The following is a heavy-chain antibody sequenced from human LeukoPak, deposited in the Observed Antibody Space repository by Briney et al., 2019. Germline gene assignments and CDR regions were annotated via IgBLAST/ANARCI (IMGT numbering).Heavy chain of an antibody. V-gene: IGHV3-7*03. CDR3: ARDIWRYCSSTSCPGAFDI. CDR2: IKQDGSEK. Sequence: GGSLRLSCAASGFTFSSYTFTWVRQAPGKGLEWVANIKQDGSEKYYVDSVKGRFTISRDNAKNSLYLQMNSLRAEDTAVYYCARDIWRYCSSTSCPGAFDIWGQGTMVTVSS. CDR1: GFTFSSYT. J-gene: IGHJ3*02. D-gene: IGHD2-2*01.